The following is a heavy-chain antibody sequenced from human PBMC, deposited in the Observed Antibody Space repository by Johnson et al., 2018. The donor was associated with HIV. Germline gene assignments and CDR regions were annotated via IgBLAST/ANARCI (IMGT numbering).Heavy chain of an antibody. CDR3: VSREWELHAFDI. CDR1: RFTFSTYG. V-gene: IGHV3-30*03. CDR2: ISYDGSNK. D-gene: IGHD1-26*01. J-gene: IGHJ3*02. Sequence: QMLLVESGGGVVQPGRSLRLSCAASRFTFSTYGMHWVRQAPGKGLEWVAVISYDGSNKYYVDSVKGRFTISRDNAKNSLYLQMNSLRAEDTAVYYCVSREWELHAFDIWGQGTMVTVSS.